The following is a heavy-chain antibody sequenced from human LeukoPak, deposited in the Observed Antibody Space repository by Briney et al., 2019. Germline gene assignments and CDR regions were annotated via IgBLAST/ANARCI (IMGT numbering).Heavy chain of an antibody. Sequence: PSETLSLTCAVSGGSISSGNWCGWVRHPPGKGLEWMGEIYPSGSTNYNPSLKSRVTISVDKSKNQFSLKLNSVTAADTAVYYCARVSKADNSGWYPGYFDFWGHGTLVTVSS. V-gene: IGHV4-4*02. D-gene: IGHD6-19*01. CDR2: IYPSGST. CDR1: GGSISSGNW. J-gene: IGHJ4*01. CDR3: ARVSKADNSGWYPGYFDF.